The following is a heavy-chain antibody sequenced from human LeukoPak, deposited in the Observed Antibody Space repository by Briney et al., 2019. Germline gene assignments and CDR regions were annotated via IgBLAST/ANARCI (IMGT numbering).Heavy chain of an antibody. D-gene: IGHD6-19*01. J-gene: IGHJ5*02. CDR2: ISGSGGST. CDR1: GFTFSDYY. Sequence: GGSLRLSCAASGFTFSDYYMSWIRQAPGKGLEWVSAISGSGGSTYYADSVKGRFTISRDNSKNTLYLQMNSLRAEDTAVYYCAKSGSGWYGRNWFDPWGQGTLVTVSS. CDR3: AKSGSGWYGRNWFDP. V-gene: IGHV3-23*01.